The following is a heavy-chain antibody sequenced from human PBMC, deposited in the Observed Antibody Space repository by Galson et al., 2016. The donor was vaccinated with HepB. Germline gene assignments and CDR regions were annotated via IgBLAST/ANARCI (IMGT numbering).Heavy chain of an antibody. V-gene: IGHV3-11*01. CDR1: GFTFSYYY. CDR3: ARMFPLYSSGWYVRGDGWFDP. Sequence: SLRLSCAASGFTFSYYYMRWIRQAPGKGLEWVSYISGDGRTINYADSLKGRFPIPRGNAKNSLYLHMNSLTGEGTAVYYCARMFPLYSSGWYVRGDGWFDPWGQGTLVTVSS. CDR2: ISGDGRTI. D-gene: IGHD6-19*01. J-gene: IGHJ5*02.